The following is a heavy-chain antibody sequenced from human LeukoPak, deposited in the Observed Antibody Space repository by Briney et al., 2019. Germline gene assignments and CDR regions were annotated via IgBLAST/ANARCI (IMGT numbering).Heavy chain of an antibody. V-gene: IGHV4-4*09. CDR1: GDSISSYY. D-gene: IGHD6-6*01. CDR2: IDTSGGI. CDR3: ARLTRLSTSHDRYYLDY. Sequence: WETLSLTCTVSGDSISSYYWSWIRQPPGKGLAWIGYIDTSGGINYIPSLKGRVTISIDTSKNQSSLKLSSVTAADSAVYYCARLTRLSTSHDRYYLDYWGQGTLVTVSS. J-gene: IGHJ4*02.